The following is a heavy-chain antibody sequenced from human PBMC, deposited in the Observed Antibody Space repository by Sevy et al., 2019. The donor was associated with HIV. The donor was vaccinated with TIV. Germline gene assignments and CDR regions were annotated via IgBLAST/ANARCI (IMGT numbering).Heavy chain of an antibody. CDR2: ISSSSSYV. J-gene: IGHJ4*02. V-gene: IGHV3-21*06. D-gene: IGHD1-26*01. CDR3: VKWDADRRWFFDY. CDR1: GFTFSSYN. Sequence: GGSLRLSCVASGFTFSSYNMNWVRQAPGKGLEWVSSISSSSSYVYHADSVKGRFTISRDNAKNSLYLQMNSLRAEDTAVYYCVKWDADRRWFFDYWGQGTLVTVSS.